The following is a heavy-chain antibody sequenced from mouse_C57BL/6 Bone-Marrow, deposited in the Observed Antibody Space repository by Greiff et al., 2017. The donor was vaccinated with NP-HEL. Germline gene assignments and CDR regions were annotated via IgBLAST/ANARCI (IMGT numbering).Heavy chain of an antibody. J-gene: IGHJ2*01. CDR1: GFTFSSYG. V-gene: IGHV5-6*02. D-gene: IGHD1-1*02. Sequence: EVMLVESGGDLVKPGGSLKLSCAASGFTFSSYGMSWVRQTPDKRLEWVATISSGGSYTYYPDSVKGRFTISRDNAKNTLYLQMSSLKSEDTAMYYCARLLGGGFDYWGQGTTLTVSS. CDR2: ISSGGSYT. CDR3: ARLLGGGFDY.